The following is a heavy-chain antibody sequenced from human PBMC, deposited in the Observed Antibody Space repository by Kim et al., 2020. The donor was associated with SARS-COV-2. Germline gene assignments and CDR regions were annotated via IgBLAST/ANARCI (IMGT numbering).Heavy chain of an antibody. D-gene: IGHD6-13*01. Sequence: STNYSPSLKSRVTISVDTSKNQFARKLISVTAADSAVYYCARGIAAADYWGQGTLVTVSS. CDR2: ST. J-gene: IGHJ4*02. V-gene: IGHV4-59*09. CDR3: ARGIAAADY.